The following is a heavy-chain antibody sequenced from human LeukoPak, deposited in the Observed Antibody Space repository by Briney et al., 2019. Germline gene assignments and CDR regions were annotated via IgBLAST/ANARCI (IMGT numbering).Heavy chain of an antibody. CDR3: ARDFGIVWTRWFDP. CDR2: IYTSGST. Sequence: SGTLSLTCTVSGGSISGYYWSWIRQPAGKGLEWIGRIYTSGSTNYNPSLKSRVTMSVDTSKNQFSLKLSSVTAADTAVYYCARDFGIVWTRWFDPWGQGTLVTVSS. CDR1: GGSISGYY. J-gene: IGHJ5*02. V-gene: IGHV4-4*07. D-gene: IGHD3/OR15-3a*01.